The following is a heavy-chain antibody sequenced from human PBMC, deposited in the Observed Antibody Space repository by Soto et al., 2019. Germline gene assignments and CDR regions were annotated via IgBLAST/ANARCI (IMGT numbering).Heavy chain of an antibody. CDR1: GYTFTNYA. D-gene: IGHD4-17*01. Sequence: QVQLVQSGAEEKKPGASVKVSCKASGYTFTNYAIHWVRQAPGQRLEWMGWINAGNANTKYSQKFQGRVTITRDTAASTAHMELSSLRSEDTAVYYCARTDYGGNSGFSYWGQGTLVTVSS. J-gene: IGHJ4*02. V-gene: IGHV1-3*05. CDR3: ARTDYGGNSGFSY. CDR2: INAGNANT.